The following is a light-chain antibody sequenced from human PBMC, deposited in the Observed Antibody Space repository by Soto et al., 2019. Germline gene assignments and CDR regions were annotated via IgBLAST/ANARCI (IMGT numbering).Light chain of an antibody. V-gene: IGKV3-15*01. J-gene: IGKJ4*01. CDR2: AAS. CDR1: QTISNT. CDR3: QYYNNWLAT. Sequence: EAVLTQSRATQCVSPGDRGSLSWRANQTISNTLAWYQQKPVQAPRLLIYAASTRATGVSARFSCSGSGTEITLTISSLQSEDLTICYCQYYNNWLATFGGGTKVDIK.